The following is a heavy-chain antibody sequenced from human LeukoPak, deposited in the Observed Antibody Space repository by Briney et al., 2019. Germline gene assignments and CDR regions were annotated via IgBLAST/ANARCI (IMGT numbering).Heavy chain of an antibody. V-gene: IGHV3-23*01. CDR1: GFTFSSCA. Sequence: GGSLRLSCAASGFTFSSCAMSWVRQAPGKGLEWVSGISARGDITHYADSVKGRFTISRDNSKNTLYLQMNSLRAGDTAVYYCAKDPTDFDSSGQTYFDYWGQGTLVTVSS. CDR2: ISARGDIT. CDR3: AKDPTDFDSSGQTYFDY. J-gene: IGHJ4*02. D-gene: IGHD6-25*01.